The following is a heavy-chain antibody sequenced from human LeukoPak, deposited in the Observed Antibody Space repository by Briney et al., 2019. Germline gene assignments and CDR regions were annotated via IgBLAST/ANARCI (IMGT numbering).Heavy chain of an antibody. V-gene: IGHV3-43*02. CDR3: AKDIVAGTVLNAFDI. Sequence: PGGSLRLSCAASGFTFYDYAMHWVRQAPGKGLEWVSLISGDGGSTYYADSVKGRFTISRDNSKNSLYLQMNSLRTEDTALYYCAKDIVAGTVLNAFDIWGQGTMVTVSS. CDR1: GFTFYDYA. D-gene: IGHD5-12*01. J-gene: IGHJ3*02. CDR2: ISGDGGST.